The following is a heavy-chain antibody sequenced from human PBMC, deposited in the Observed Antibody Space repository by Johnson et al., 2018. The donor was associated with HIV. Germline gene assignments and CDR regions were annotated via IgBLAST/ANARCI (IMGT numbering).Heavy chain of an antibody. CDR1: GFTFSSYA. J-gene: IGHJ3*02. V-gene: IGHV3-30*04. Sequence: QVQLVESGGGVVQPGRSLRLSCAASGFTFSSYAMHWVRQAPGKGLERVAVISYDGSNKYYADSVKGRFTISRDNSKNTLYLQMNSQRAEDTAVYYCAREMNAGNDAFDICGQGTMVTVSS. CDR3: AREMNAGNDAFDI. CDR2: ISYDGSNK.